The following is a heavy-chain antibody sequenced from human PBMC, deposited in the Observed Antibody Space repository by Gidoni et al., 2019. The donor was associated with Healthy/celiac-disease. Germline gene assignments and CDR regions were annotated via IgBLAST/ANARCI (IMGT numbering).Heavy chain of an antibody. CDR2: ISGSGGST. V-gene: IGHV3-23*01. J-gene: IGHJ6*02. D-gene: IGHD3-10*01. CDR1: GFTFSSYA. CDR3: AKWGSGRNGPPTPRYGMDV. Sequence: LRLSCAASGFTFSSYAMSWVRQAPGKGLEWVSAISGSGGSTYYADSVKGRFTISRDNSKNTLYLQMNSLRAEDTAVYYCAKWGSGRNGPPTPRYGMDVWGQGTTVTVSS.